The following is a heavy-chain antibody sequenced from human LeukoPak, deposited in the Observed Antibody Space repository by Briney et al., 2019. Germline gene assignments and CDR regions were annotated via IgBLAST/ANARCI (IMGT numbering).Heavy chain of an antibody. CDR1: GYTFTSYA. CDR3: ARVGSRITMTRGVISDY. Sequence: ASVKVSCKASGYTFTSYAMNWVRQVPGQGLEWMGWINTNTGSPMYAQGLTGRFVFSLDTSVSTAYLQISSLKAEDTAVYYCARVGSRITMTRGVISDYWGQGTLVTVSS. J-gene: IGHJ4*02. CDR2: INTNTGSP. D-gene: IGHD3-10*01. V-gene: IGHV7-4-1*02.